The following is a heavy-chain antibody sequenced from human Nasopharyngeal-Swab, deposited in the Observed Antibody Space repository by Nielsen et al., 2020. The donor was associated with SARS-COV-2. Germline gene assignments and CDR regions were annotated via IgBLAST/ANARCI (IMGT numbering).Heavy chain of an antibody. V-gene: IGHV4-59*01. J-gene: IGHJ6*02. CDR2: IYCSGST. CDR1: GGSISSYY. D-gene: IGHD4-17*01. CDR3: ARARNYGDYTGTYYYYGMDV. Sequence: SETLSLTCTVSGGSISSYYWSWIRQPPGKGLEWIGYIYCSGSTNYNPSLKSRVTISVDTSKNQFSLKLSSVTAADTAVYYCARARNYGDYTGTYYYYGMDVWGQGTTVTVSS.